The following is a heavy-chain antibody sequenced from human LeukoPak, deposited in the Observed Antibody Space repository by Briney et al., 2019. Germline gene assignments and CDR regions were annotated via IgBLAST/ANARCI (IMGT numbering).Heavy chain of an antibody. CDR3: ARAGIAVAGTGVPY. Sequence: ASVKVSCKVSGCTLTELSMHWVRQAPGQGLEWMGWINTNTGNPTYAQGFTGRFVFSLDTSVSTAYLQISSLKAEDTAVYYCARAGIAVAGTGVPYWGQGTLVTVSS. CDR2: INTNTGNP. CDR1: GCTLTELS. J-gene: IGHJ4*02. V-gene: IGHV7-4-1*02. D-gene: IGHD6-19*01.